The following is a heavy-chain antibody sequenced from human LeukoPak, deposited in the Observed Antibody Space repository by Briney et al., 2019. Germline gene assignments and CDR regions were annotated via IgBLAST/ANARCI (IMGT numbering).Heavy chain of an antibody. CDR1: GFTLSTYA. CDR2: ISGSGDNT. J-gene: IGHJ4*02. D-gene: IGHD5-18*01. V-gene: IGHV3-23*01. CDR3: ARDGGTRLKYSYGYGDY. Sequence: GRSLRLSCAASGFTLSTYAIRWVRQAPGKGLEWVSCISGSGDNTYYPDSVRGRFTISRDNFKNTLYLQMDSLRAEDTAVYYCARDGGTRLKYSYGYGDYWGQGTLVTVSS.